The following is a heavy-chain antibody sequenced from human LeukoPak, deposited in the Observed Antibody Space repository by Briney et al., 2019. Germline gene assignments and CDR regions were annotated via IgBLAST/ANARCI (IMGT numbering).Heavy chain of an antibody. CDR2: ISGSGGST. Sequence: GGSLRLSCAASGFTFSSYAMSWVRQAPGKGLEWVSAISGSGGSTYYADSVKGRFTISRDNSKNTLYLQMNSLRAEDTAVYYCAKDGDVSLRYFDRPLGDYFDYWGQGTLVTVSS. CDR3: AKDGDVSLRYFDRPLGDYFDY. J-gene: IGHJ4*02. D-gene: IGHD3-9*01. CDR1: GFTFSSYA. V-gene: IGHV3-23*01.